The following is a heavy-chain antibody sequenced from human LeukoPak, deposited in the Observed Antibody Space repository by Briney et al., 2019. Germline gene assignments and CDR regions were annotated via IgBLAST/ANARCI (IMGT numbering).Heavy chain of an antibody. CDR3: AKDVVLMVYAFDY. CDR1: GFTFSSYG. V-gene: IGHV3-30*02. CDR2: IRYDGSNK. Sequence: GGSLRLSCAASGFTFSSYGMHWVRQAPGKGLEWVAFIRYDGSNKYYADSVKGRFTISRDNSKNTLYLQTNSLRAEDTAVYYCAKDVVLMVYAFDYWGQGTLVTVSS. J-gene: IGHJ4*02. D-gene: IGHD2-8*01.